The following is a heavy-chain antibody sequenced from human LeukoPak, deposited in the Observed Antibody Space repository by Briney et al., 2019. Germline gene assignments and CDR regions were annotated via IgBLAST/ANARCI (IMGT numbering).Heavy chain of an antibody. CDR1: GYTFTSYA. J-gene: IGHJ4*02. CDR2: ISAYNGNT. CDR3: ASSRKWELRGGSYFDY. D-gene: IGHD1-26*01. V-gene: IGHV1-18*01. Sequence: ASVKVSCKASGYTFTSYAMHWARQAPGQGLEWMGWISAYNGNTNYAQKLQGRVTMTTDTSTSTAYMELRSLRSDDTAVYYCASSRKWELRGGSYFDYWGQGTLVTVSS.